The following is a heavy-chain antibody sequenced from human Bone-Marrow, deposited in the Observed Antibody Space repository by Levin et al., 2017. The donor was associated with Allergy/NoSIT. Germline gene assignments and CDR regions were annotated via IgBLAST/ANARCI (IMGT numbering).Heavy chain of an antibody. D-gene: IGHD3-9*01. CDR3: ARDDSFTGYQRFDAMDV. Sequence: GGSLRLSCAASGFTFSLYTINWVRQAPGKGLEWVSSISSGSSFIYYADSVKGRFTISRDNAKNSLYIEMNSLRAEDTAVYYCARDDSFTGYQRFDAMDVWGRGTTVTVSS. CDR2: ISSGSSFI. J-gene: IGHJ6*02. V-gene: IGHV3-21*01. CDR1: GFTFSLYT.